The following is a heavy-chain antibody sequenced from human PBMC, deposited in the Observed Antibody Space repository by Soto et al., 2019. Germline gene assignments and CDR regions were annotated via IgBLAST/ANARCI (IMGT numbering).Heavy chain of an antibody. V-gene: IGHV1-2*04. D-gene: IGHD5-12*01. Sequence: ASVKVSCKASGYTFTGYYMHWVRQAPGQGLEWMGWINPNSGGTNYAQKFQGWVTMTRDTSISTAYMELSRLRSDDTAVYYCARESVASASNWFDPWGQGTLVTSPQ. J-gene: IGHJ5*02. CDR1: GYTFTGYY. CDR2: INPNSGGT. CDR3: ARESVASASNWFDP.